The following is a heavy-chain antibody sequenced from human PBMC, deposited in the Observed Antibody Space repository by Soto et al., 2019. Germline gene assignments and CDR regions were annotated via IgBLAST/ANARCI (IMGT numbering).Heavy chain of an antibody. V-gene: IGHV4-30-2*01. J-gene: IGHJ4*02. CDR2: IYHSGST. Sequence: PSETLSLTCTVSGGSISSGGYYWSWIRQHPGKGLEWIGYIYHSGSTYYNPSLKSRVTISVDRSKNQFSLKLSSVTAADTAVYYCARYSIAARRGIDYWGQGTLVTVSS. CDR3: ARYSIAARRGIDY. CDR1: GGSISSGGYY. D-gene: IGHD6-6*01.